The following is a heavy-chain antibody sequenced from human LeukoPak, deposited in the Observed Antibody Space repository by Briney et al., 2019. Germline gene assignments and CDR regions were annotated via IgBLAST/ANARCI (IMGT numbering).Heavy chain of an antibody. Sequence: SETLSLTCTVSGGSISSYYWSWIRQPPGKGLEWIGYIYYSGSTNYNPSLKSRVTISVDTSKNQFSLRLSSVTAADTAVYYCARFISSGKGFDYWGQGTLVTVSS. D-gene: IGHD2-15*01. V-gene: IGHV4-59*08. CDR3: ARFISSGKGFDY. CDR2: IYYSGST. CDR1: GGSISSYY. J-gene: IGHJ4*02.